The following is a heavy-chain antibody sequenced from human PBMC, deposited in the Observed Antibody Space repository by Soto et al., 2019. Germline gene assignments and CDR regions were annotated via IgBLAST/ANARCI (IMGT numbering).Heavy chain of an antibody. CDR2: INHILST. V-gene: IGHV4-34*01. J-gene: IGHJ4*02. CDR1: GGSFSGYY. Sequence: SETLSLTCAVYGGSFSGYYWIWTRQPPVNGLKFIGEINHILSTNYNPSLKSRFTISLYTSKNHFSLKLISVTAADTSVYYCSGVGYSGYDLEDYWVQGTLVTVSP. CDR3: SGVGYSGYDLEDY. D-gene: IGHD5-12*01.